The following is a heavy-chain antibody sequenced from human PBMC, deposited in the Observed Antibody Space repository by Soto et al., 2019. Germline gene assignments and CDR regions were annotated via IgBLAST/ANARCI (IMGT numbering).Heavy chain of an antibody. CDR3: ARWDSSXXXGWFDP. D-gene: IGHD3-22*01. V-gene: IGHV4-59*01. Sequence: SETLSLTCTVSGGSISSYYWSWIRQPPGKGLEWIGYIYYSGSTNXXPSLKSRVTISVDTSKNQFSLKLSSVTAADTAVYYCARWDSSXXXGWFDPWGQGTLVTVSS. CDR2: IYYSGST. J-gene: IGHJ5*02. CDR1: GGSISSYY.